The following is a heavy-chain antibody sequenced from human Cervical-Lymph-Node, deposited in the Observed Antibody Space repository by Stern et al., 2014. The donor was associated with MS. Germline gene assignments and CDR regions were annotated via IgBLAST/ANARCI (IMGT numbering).Heavy chain of an antibody. Sequence: QMQLVQSGPEVEKPGTSVKVSCKASGFTFTSTAVQWVRQARGQRLERIVLTVGGSGNTNYAQKFQERVTITRDMSTSTAYMELSSLRSEDTAVYYCAANYYDAYYYYGMDVWGQGTTVTVSS. CDR3: AANYYDAYYYYGMDV. V-gene: IGHV1-58*01. CDR1: GFTFTSTA. D-gene: IGHD3-22*01. J-gene: IGHJ6*02. CDR2: TVGGSGNT.